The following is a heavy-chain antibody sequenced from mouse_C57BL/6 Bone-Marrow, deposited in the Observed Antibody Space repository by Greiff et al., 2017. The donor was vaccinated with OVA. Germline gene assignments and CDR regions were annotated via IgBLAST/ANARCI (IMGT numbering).Heavy chain of an antibody. CDR1: GYAFSSSW. D-gene: IGHD2-4*01. CDR2: IYPGDGDT. J-gene: IGHJ3*01. CDR3: VPIYYDYGGFAY. V-gene: IGHV1-82*01. Sequence: QVQLQQSGPELVKPGASVKISCKASGYAFSSSWMNWVKQRPGKGLEWIGRIYPGDGDTNYNGKFKGKAPLTADKSSSTAYMQLSSRTSDDSAVYFCVPIYYDYGGFAYWGQGTLVTVSA.